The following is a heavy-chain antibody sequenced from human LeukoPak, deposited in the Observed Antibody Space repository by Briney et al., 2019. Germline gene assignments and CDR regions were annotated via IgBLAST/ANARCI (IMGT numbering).Heavy chain of an antibody. Sequence: SPTLSLTCAISGDSVSSNSAAWNWLRQSPSRGLEWLGRTYYRSKWYNDYAVSVKSRITINPDTSKNQFSLQLNSVTPEDTAVYYCARARYYYMDVWGKGTTVTVSS. CDR3: ARARYYYMDV. CDR2: TYYRSKWYN. V-gene: IGHV6-1*01. CDR1: GDSVSSNSAA. J-gene: IGHJ6*03.